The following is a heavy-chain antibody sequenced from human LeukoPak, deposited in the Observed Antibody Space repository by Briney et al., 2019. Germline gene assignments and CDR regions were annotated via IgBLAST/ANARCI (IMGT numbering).Heavy chain of an antibody. V-gene: IGHV4-38-2*02. J-gene: IGHJ6*03. CDR1: GYSISNGYF. CDR2: IYHSGDT. CDR3: ARDQEAYCSSTSCYEYYYYMDV. D-gene: IGHD2-2*01. Sequence: SETLSLTCTVSGYSISNGYFWGWIRQPPEKGLEWIGSIYHSGDTYYNPSLKSRVTISVDTSKNQFSLKLSSVTAADTAVYYCARDQEAYCSSTSCYEYYYYMDVWGKGTTVTISS.